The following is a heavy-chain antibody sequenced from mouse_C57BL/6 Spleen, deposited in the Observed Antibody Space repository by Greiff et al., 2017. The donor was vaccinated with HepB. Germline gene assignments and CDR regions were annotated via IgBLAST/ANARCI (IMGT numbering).Heavy chain of an antibody. CDR2: ILPGSGST. CDR1: GYTFTGYW. J-gene: IGHJ3*01. Sequence: VQRVESGAELMKPGASVKLSCKATGYTFTGYWIEWVKQRPGHGLEWIGEILPGSGSTNYNEKFKGKATLTADTSSNTAYMQLSSLTTEDSAIYYCARKLRSGSSSWFAYWGQGTLVTVSA. V-gene: IGHV1-9*01. CDR3: ARKLRSGSSSWFAY. D-gene: IGHD1-1*01.